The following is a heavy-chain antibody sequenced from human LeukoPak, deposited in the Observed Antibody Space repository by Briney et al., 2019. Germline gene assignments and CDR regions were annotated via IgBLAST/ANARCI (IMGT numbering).Heavy chain of an antibody. D-gene: IGHD2-15*01. Sequence: GGSLRLSCAASGFTFSDYVMIWVRQAPGKGLEWVSGITASGDSTYYADSVKGRFTMFRDNSKNTVYLQMNSLRVDDTAVYYCARRDIVVIVSASDYWGQGTLVTVSS. CDR2: ITASGDST. V-gene: IGHV3-23*01. CDR1: GFTFSDYV. J-gene: IGHJ4*02. CDR3: ARRDIVVIVSASDY.